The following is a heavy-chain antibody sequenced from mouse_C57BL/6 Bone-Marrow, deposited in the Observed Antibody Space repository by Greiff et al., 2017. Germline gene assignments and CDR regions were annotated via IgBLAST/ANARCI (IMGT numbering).Heavy chain of an antibody. CDR3: TSQWTTVEAPYCYFDF. V-gene: IGHV14-4*01. CDR2: IDPENGFT. Sequence: EVQLVESGAELVRPGASVKLSCTASGFNIKDDYMHWVKQRPEKGLEWIGWIDPENGFTEYAPKFQGRPTITADTSSNTAYLQLSSLTSEDTADYYATSQWTTVEAPYCYFDFWGTGTTVTVSS. D-gene: IGHD1-1*01. CDR1: GFNIKDDY. J-gene: IGHJ1*03.